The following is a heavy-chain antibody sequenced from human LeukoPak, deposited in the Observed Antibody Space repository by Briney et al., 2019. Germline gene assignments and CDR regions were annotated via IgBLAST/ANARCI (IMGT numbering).Heavy chain of an antibody. J-gene: IGHJ4*02. CDR2: INSDGSDT. Sequence: GGSLRLSCAASGFTFSTYWMHWVRQAPGKGLVWVSRINSDGSDTVYADSVKGRFTISRDNAKNTLYLQMNSLRADDTAVYYCARESRGPSLDYWGQGTLVTVS. CDR3: ARESRGPSLDY. D-gene: IGHD3-10*01. CDR1: GFTFSTYW. V-gene: IGHV3-74*01.